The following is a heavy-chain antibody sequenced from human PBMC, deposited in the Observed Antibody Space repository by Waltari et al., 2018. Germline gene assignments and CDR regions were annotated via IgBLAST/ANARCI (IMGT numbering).Heavy chain of an antibody. Sequence: QVQLQESSPGLVKPSETLSLTCTVSGGSVNSASYYWTWIRQPPGKGLEWIAYIYYSGSTNYNPSLKSRVTISVDTSKNQFSLNLYSVTAADTAVYYCARGAGAVAGHTYFDYWGQGTLVTVSS. V-gene: IGHV4-61*01. D-gene: IGHD6-19*01. CDR1: GGSVNSASYY. J-gene: IGHJ4*02. CDR2: IYYSGST. CDR3: ARGAGAVAGHTYFDY.